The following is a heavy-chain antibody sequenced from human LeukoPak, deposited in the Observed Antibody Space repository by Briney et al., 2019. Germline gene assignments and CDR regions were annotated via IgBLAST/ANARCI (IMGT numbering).Heavy chain of an antibody. J-gene: IGHJ5*02. CDR3: ARDNLIAAAGTGFDP. Sequence: GGSLRLSCAASGFTFSSYSMNWVRQAPGKGLEWVSSMSSSSDYIYYADSVKGRFTISRDNAKKSLYLQMNSLRAEDTAVYSCARDNLIAAAGTGFDPWGQGTLVTVSS. CDR1: GFTFSSYS. D-gene: IGHD6-13*01. CDR2: MSSSSDYI. V-gene: IGHV3-21*01.